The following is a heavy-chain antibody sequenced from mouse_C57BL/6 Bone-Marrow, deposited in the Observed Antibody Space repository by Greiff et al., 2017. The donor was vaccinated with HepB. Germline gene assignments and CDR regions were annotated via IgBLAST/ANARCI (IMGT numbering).Heavy chain of an antibody. V-gene: IGHV5-17*01. D-gene: IGHD2-1*01. CDR2: ISSGSSTI. CDR1: GFTFSDYG. J-gene: IGHJ1*03. Sequence: EVNVVESGGGLVKPGGSLKLSCAASGFTFSDYGMHWVRQAPEKGLEWVAYISSGSSTIYYADTVKGRFTISRDNAKNTLFLQMTSLRSEDTAMYYCAREGGKENGYFDVWGTGTTVTVSS. CDR3: AREGGKENGYFDV.